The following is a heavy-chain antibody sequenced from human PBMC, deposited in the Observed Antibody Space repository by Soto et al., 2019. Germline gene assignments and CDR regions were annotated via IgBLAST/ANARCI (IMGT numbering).Heavy chain of an antibody. V-gene: IGHV3-30*18. CDR2: ISYDGSNK. D-gene: IGHD5-12*01. J-gene: IGHJ6*02. Sequence: GSLRLSCVASEFTFSSYGMHWVRQSPGKGLEWVAVISYDGSNKYYADSVKGRFTISRDNSKNTLYLQMNSLRAEDTAVYYCAKDKVAMNYGMDVWGQGTTVTVSS. CDR1: EFTFSSYG. CDR3: AKDKVAMNYGMDV.